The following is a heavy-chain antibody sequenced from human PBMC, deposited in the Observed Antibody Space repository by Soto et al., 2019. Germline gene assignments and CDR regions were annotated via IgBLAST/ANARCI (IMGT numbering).Heavy chain of an antibody. V-gene: IGHV3-11*01. J-gene: IGHJ6*02. D-gene: IGHD3-9*01. Sequence: QVQLVASGGGLVQPGGSLRLSCAASGFTFSDYYMSWLRQPPGKGLEWVSYISKSGSIIHFADSVKGRFAISRDNAKNTLYLQMSSLRAEDTALYYCARSTYYDILTGSYYYYAMDVWGQGTTVTVSS. CDR2: ISKSGSII. CDR1: GFTFSDYY. CDR3: ARSTYYDILTGSYYYYAMDV.